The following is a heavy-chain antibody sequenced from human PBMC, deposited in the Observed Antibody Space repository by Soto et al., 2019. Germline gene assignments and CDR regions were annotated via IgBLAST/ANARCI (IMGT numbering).Heavy chain of an antibody. J-gene: IGHJ2*01. CDR1: GFTFSSYW. D-gene: IGHD3-10*01. CDR2: INSDGSST. Sequence: GGSLRLSCAASGFTFSSYWMHWVRQAPGKGLVWVSRINSDGSSTSYADSVKGRFTISRDNAKNTLYLQMNSLRAEDTAVYYCARVTPITMVRGVTRYFDLWGRGTLVTVSS. CDR3: ARVTPITMVRGVTRYFDL. V-gene: IGHV3-74*01.